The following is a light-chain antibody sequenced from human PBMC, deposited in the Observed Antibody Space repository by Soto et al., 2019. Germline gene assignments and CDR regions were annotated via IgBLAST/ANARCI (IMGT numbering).Light chain of an antibody. CDR2: EVS. V-gene: IGLV2-14*01. Sequence: QSALTQPASVSASPGQSITISCSGSSSDVGGYDYVSWYQQHPGKAPKLMIYEVSNRPSGVSDRFSGSKSGNTASLTISGLQADDEADYYCSSYRDTSKLVFGHRTKLTVL. J-gene: IGLJ1*01. CDR3: SSYRDTSKLV. CDR1: SSDVGGYDY.